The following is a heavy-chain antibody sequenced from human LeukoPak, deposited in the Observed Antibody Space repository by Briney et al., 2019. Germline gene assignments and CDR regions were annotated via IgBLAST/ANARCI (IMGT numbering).Heavy chain of an antibody. Sequence: PGGSLRLSCAASGFTFSSYDIHWVRQAPGKGLEWVAFIRYDGSNKYYADSVKSRFTISRDNSKNTLYLQMKSLRAEDTAVYYCAKGGGYEAQYYYYYLDVWGKGTTVTISS. CDR3: AKGGGYEAQYYYYYLDV. J-gene: IGHJ6*03. CDR1: GFTFSSYD. V-gene: IGHV3-30*02. D-gene: IGHD5-12*01. CDR2: IRYDGSNK.